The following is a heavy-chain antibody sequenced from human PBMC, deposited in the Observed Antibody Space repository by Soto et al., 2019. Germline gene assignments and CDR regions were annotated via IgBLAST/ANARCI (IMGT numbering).Heavy chain of an antibody. CDR1: GGSFSGDL. CDR2: IDHSGST. V-gene: IGHV4-34*01. CDR3: ASITLDIVATIVSTQRDPWHYLDN. D-gene: IGHD5-12*01. Sequence: SETLSLTCAVYGGSFSGDLWSWIRQSPGKGLEWIGEIDHSGSTNYNPSLKSRVTISVDRSKNQFSLRLSSVTAADTAVYYCASITLDIVATIVSTQRDPWHYLDNSGQGTLVTVSS. J-gene: IGHJ4*02.